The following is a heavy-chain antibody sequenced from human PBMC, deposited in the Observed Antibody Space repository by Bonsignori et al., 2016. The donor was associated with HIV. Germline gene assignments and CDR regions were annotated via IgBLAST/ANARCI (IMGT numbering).Heavy chain of an antibody. CDR2: IYHSGST. CDR1: GYSISSGYY. Sequence: SETLSLTCAVSGYSISSGYYWGWIRQPPGKGLEWIGSIYHSGSTYYNPSLKSRVTISVDTSKNQFSLKLSSVTAADTAVYYCARLKTYDFWSGYYTSGGYYFDYWGQGTLVTVSS. D-gene: IGHD3-3*01. CDR3: ARLKTYDFWSGYYTSGGYYFDY. V-gene: IGHV4-38-2*01. J-gene: IGHJ4*02.